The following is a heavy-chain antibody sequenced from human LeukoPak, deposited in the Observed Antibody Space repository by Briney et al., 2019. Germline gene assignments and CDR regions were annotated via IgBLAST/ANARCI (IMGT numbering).Heavy chain of an antibody. D-gene: IGHD3-10*02. J-gene: IGHJ4*02. V-gene: IGHV1-2*02. CDR2: INSNSGGT. Sequence: GASVKVFCKASGYTFTGYYMHWVRQAPGHGLEWMGWINSNSGGTNYAQNSQGRVTMTRDTSMSTVYMEMTRLRSDDTAVYYCVGDNYVDFPSPDYWAQGALVTVYS. CDR1: GYTFTGYY. CDR3: VGDNYVDFPSPDY.